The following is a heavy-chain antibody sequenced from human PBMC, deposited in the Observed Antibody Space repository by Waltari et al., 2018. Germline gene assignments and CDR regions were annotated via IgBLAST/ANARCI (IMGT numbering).Heavy chain of an antibody. Sequence: QVQLVESGGGVVQPGGSLRLSCAASGFTFSSHGMHWVRQAPGKGLEWVAFIRYDGSNKYYADSVKGRFTISRDNSKNTLYLQMNSLRAEDTAVYYCAKYMAVRGYSSGLDYWGQGTLVTVSS. CDR1: GFTFSSHG. CDR3: AKYMAVRGYSSGLDY. D-gene: IGHD2-15*01. CDR2: IRYDGSNK. V-gene: IGHV3-30*02. J-gene: IGHJ4*02.